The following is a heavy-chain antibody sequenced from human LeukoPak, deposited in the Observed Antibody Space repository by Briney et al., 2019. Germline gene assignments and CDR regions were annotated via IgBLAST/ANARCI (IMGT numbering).Heavy chain of an antibody. J-gene: IGHJ4*02. V-gene: IGHV4-39*07. D-gene: IGHD3-10*01. Sequence: PSETLSLTRTVSGGSITSNNYYWGWIRQPPGKGLEWIGNIYYSGNTYYNPSLKSRVTISVDTFKNHISLRLSSVTAADTAVYYCARVPPVYNSGNYYKGTHFDYWGQGTLVTVSS. CDR1: GGSITSNNYY. CDR2: IYYSGNT. CDR3: ARVPPVYNSGNYYKGTHFDY.